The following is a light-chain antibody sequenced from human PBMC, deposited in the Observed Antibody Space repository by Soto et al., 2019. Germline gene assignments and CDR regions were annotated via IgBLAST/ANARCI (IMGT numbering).Light chain of an antibody. CDR2: ATS. Sequence: EIVLTQSPGTLSLSPGERATLSCRASQSVNSSYLAWYQQKPGQPPRLVMYATSSRATGIPARFSGSGSGTDFTLTISRLEPEDFAVYYCQQYGSSSWTFGQGTKVDIK. J-gene: IGKJ1*01. CDR1: QSVNSSY. V-gene: IGKV3-20*01. CDR3: QQYGSSSWT.